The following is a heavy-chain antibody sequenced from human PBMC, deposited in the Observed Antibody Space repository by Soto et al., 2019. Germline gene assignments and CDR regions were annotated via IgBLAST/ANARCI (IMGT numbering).Heavy chain of an antibody. CDR1: GFICSSYD. D-gene: IGHD2-8*02. Sequence: LRLSCAVSGFICSSYDMSWVRQAPGKGLEWVSTILVGGSTHYEDSVKGRFTISRDTSKNTVYLQMNSLTAGDTAVYYCAKATATGGGAFEICGQGTMVTVSS. CDR2: ILVGGST. V-gene: IGHV3-23*01. J-gene: IGHJ3*02. CDR3: AKATATGGGAFEI.